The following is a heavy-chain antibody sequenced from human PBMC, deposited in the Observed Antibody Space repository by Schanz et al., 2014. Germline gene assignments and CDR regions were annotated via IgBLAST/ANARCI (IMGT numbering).Heavy chain of an antibody. CDR2: VSRSTPDI. CDR1: GFGFSSYS. D-gene: IGHD2-8*02. Sequence: EVQLVESGGGLIQPGGSLRLSCAASGFGFSSYSMNWVRQAPGKGLEWVSYVSRSTPDIYYADSVKGRFTISRDNSKSTLYVEMNSLRVEDTAVYYCAKTLFPGGTQTFGNWGRGTLVTVSS. V-gene: IGHV3-48*01. J-gene: IGHJ4*02. CDR3: AKTLFPGGTQTFGN.